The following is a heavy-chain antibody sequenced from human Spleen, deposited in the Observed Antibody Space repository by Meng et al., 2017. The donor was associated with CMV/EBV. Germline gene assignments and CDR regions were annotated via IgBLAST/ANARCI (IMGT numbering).Heavy chain of an antibody. CDR2: IYYSGST. V-gene: IGHV4-39*01. J-gene: IGHJ4*02. D-gene: IGHD2-2*02. Sequence: SSYYWGWIRQPPGKGLEWIGSIYYSGSTYYNPSLKSRVTISVDTSKNQFSLKLSSVTAADTAVYYCARLSDCSSTSCYIREGARFDYWGQGTLVTVSS. CDR3: ARLSDCSSTSCYIREGARFDY. CDR1: SSYY.